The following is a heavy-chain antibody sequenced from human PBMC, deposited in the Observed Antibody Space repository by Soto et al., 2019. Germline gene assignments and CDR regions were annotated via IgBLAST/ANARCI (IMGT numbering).Heavy chain of an antibody. J-gene: IGHJ4*02. CDR1: GGSISSGGYY. CDR3: ARLGYCSSTSCYGGFG. V-gene: IGHV4-31*03. D-gene: IGHD2-2*01. CDR2: IYYSGST. Sequence: QVQLQESGPGLVKPSQTLSLTCTVSGGSISSGGYYWSWIRQHPGKGLEWIGYIYYSGSTYYNPSLTSRVTISVDTSKNQFSLQLSSVTAADTAVYYCARLGYCSSTSCYGGFGWGQGTLVTVSS.